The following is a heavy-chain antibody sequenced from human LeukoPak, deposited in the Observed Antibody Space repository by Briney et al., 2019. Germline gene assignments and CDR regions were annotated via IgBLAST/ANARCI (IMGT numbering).Heavy chain of an antibody. D-gene: IGHD6-13*01. Sequence: PGGSLRLSCAASGFTFSSYGMHWVRQAPGKGLEWVAFIRYDGSNKYYADSVKGRFTISRDNSKNTLYLQMNSLRAEDTAVYYCANPGIAAAGLDYRGQGTLVTVSS. CDR3: ANPGIAAAGLDY. CDR1: GFTFSSYG. V-gene: IGHV3-30*02. J-gene: IGHJ4*02. CDR2: IRYDGSNK.